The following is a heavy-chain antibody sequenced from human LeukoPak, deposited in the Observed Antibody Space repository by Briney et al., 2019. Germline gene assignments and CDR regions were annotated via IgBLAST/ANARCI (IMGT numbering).Heavy chain of an antibody. CDR2: IKQDGSER. D-gene: IGHD1-26*01. CDR1: GLTFSTYW. CDR3: ARGSGDYYIY. Sequence: PGGSLRLSCAASGLTFSTYWMSWVRQAPGKGLEWVANIKQDGSERFYVDSVKGRFTISRDNAKNSVYLQMNSLRAEDTAVYYCARGSGDYYIYWGQGTLVTVSS. J-gene: IGHJ4*02. V-gene: IGHV3-7*05.